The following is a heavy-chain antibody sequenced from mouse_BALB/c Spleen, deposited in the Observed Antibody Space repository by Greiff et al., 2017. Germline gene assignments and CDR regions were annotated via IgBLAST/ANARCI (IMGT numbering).Heavy chain of an antibody. V-gene: IGHV1-14*01. CDR1: GYTFTSYV. D-gene: IGHD3-2*02. Sequence: VQLKESGPELVQPGASVKMSCKASGYTFTSYVMHWVKQKPGQGLEWIGYINPYNDGTKYNEKFKGKATLTSDKSSSTAYMELSSLTSEDSAVYYCAKGPHRSGAGFAYWGQGTLVTVSA. CDR2: INPYNDGT. J-gene: IGHJ3*01. CDR3: AKGPHRSGAGFAY.